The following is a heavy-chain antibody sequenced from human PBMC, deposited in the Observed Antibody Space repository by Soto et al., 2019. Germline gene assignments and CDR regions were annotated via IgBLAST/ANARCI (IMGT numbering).Heavy chain of an antibody. J-gene: IGHJ2*01. Sequence: QVQLMESGGGVVQPGRSLRLSCAASGFTFNTYAMHWVRQAPGKGLEWVAVITPDGTEQYYADSVKGRFTISRDNSKNSLYLEMNSLGLADMSIYHCAKRGIMGAQGMAYFDLWGRGTLGSVSS. CDR2: ITPDGTEQ. CDR3: AKRGIMGAQGMAYFDL. D-gene: IGHD1-26*01. CDR1: GFTFNTYA. V-gene: IGHV3-30*18.